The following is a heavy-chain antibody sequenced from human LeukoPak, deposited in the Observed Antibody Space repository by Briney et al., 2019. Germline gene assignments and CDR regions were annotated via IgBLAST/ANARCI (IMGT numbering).Heavy chain of an antibody. CDR2: INPSGGST. V-gene: IGHV1-46*01. J-gene: IGHJ6*03. CDR1: GYTFTSYY. D-gene: IGHD3-3*01. Sequence: ASVKVSCKASGYTFTSYYMHWVRQAPGQGLEWMGIINPSGGSTSYAQKFQGRVTMTRDMSTSTVYMELSSLRSEDTAVYYCARDRGYDFWSGYYREYYYYYYMDVWGKGTTVTVSS. CDR3: ARDRGYDFWSGYYREYYYYYYMDV.